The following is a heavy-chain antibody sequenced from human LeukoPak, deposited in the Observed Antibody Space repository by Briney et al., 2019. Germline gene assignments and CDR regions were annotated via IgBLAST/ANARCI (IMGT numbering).Heavy chain of an antibody. J-gene: IGHJ5*02. CDR2: IYYSGGT. Sequence: SGTLSLTCTVSGGSISSYYWTWIRQPPGKGLEWIAYIYYSGGTNYNPSLKSRVTISVDKSKNQFSLKLRSVTAADTAVYYCAKGEVALNWFDPWGQGTLVTVSS. CDR3: AKGEVALNWFDP. D-gene: IGHD2-15*01. V-gene: IGHV4-59*01. CDR1: GGSISSYY.